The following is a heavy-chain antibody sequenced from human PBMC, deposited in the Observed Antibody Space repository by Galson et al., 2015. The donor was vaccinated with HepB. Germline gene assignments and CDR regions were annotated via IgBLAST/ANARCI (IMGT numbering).Heavy chain of an antibody. D-gene: IGHD3-3*01. V-gene: IGHV4-31*03. CDR2: IYYSGST. J-gene: IGHJ5*02. Sequence: TLSLTCTVSGGSISSGGYYWSWIRQHPGKGLAWIGYIYYSGSTYYNPSLKSRVTISVDTSKNQFSLKLSSVTAADTAVYYCARAYVLRFLEWRNNWFDPWGQGTLVTVSS. CDR3: ARAYVLRFLEWRNNWFDP. CDR1: GGSISSGGYY.